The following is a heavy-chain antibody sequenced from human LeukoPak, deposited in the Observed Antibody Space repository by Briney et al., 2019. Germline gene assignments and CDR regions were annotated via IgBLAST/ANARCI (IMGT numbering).Heavy chain of an antibody. D-gene: IGHD3-22*01. J-gene: IGHJ4*02. Sequence: GGSLRLSCAASGFTFSSYWMSRVRQAPGKGLEWVSAISGSGGSTYYADSVKGRFTISRDNSKNTLYLQMNSLRAEDTAVYYCAKLLYYYDSSQPYWGQGTLVTVSS. CDR1: GFTFSSYW. CDR2: ISGSGGST. CDR3: AKLLYYYDSSQPY. V-gene: IGHV3-23*01.